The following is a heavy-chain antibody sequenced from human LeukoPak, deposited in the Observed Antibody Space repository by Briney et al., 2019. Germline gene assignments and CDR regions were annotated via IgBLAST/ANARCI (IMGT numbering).Heavy chain of an antibody. Sequence: ASVKVSCKASGYTFTGYYMHWVRQAPGQGLEWMGWINPNSGGTNYAQKFQGRVTMTRDTSISTAYMELSRLRSDDTAVYYCARPLLLWFGGPFDPWGQGTLVTVSS. CDR1: GYTFTGYY. J-gene: IGHJ5*02. CDR3: ARPLLLWFGGPFDP. D-gene: IGHD3-10*01. CDR2: INPNSGGT. V-gene: IGHV1-2*02.